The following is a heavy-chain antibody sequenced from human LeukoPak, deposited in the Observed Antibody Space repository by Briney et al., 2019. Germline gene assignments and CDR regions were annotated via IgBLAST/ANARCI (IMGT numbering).Heavy chain of an antibody. D-gene: IGHD4-23*01. V-gene: IGHV3-11*01. Sequence: GGSLRLSCVVSGFTFSGYYMGWIRQAPGKGLEWISYISSSGSDIYYTGSMKGRFTISRDNAKNSLFLQMNSLRGDDTALYYCARGFYGGNPLDAFDIWGQGTMVTVSS. CDR2: ISSSGSDI. CDR1: GFTFSGYY. CDR3: ARGFYGGNPLDAFDI. J-gene: IGHJ3*02.